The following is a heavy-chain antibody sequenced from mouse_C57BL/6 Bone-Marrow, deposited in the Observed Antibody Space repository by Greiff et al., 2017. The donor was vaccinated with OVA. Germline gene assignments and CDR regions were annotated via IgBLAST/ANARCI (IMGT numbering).Heavy chain of an antibody. CDR1: GFTFTDYY. Sequence: EVMLVESGGGLVQPGGSLSLSCAASGFTFTDYYMSWVRQPPGKALEWLGFIRNKANGYTTEYSASVKGRFTISRDNSQSILYLQMNALRAEDSATYYCARWDYDYYWYFDVWGTGTTVTVSS. CDR3: ARWDYDYYWYFDV. V-gene: IGHV7-3*01. CDR2: IRNKANGYTT. J-gene: IGHJ1*03. D-gene: IGHD2-4*01.